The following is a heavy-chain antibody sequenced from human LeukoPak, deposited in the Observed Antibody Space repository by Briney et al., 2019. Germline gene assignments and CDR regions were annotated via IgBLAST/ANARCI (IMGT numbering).Heavy chain of an antibody. D-gene: IGHD3-22*01. CDR3: ARVRYYDSSGALDY. Sequence: GGSLRLSCAASGFTFSSYAMHWVRQAPGKGLEWVAVISYDGSNKYYADSVKGRFTISRDNSKNTLYLQMNSLRAEDTAVYYCARVRYYDSSGALDYWGQGTLVTVSS. CDR2: ISYDGSNK. CDR1: GFTFSSYA. J-gene: IGHJ4*02. V-gene: IGHV3-30*04.